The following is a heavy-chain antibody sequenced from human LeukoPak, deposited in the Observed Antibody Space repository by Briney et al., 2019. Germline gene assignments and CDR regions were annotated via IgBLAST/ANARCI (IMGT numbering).Heavy chain of an antibody. V-gene: IGHV4-59*01. CDR3: ARDGAVAGTFLDDNWFDS. CDR2: IYYNGST. Sequence: SETLSLTCTVSGGSISSYYWSWIRQPPGKGLEWIGFIYYNGSTNYNPSLKSRVTISLDTSKNQFSLKLNSVTAADTAVYYCARDGAVAGTFLDDNWFDSWGQGTLVTVSS. CDR1: GGSISSYY. D-gene: IGHD6-19*01. J-gene: IGHJ5*01.